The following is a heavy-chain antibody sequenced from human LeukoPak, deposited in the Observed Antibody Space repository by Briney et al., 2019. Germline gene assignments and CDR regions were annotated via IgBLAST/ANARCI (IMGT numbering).Heavy chain of an antibody. CDR3: ARLAYYYDSSGYYGSYGMDV. CDR1: GGSFSGYY. V-gene: IGHV4-34*01. D-gene: IGHD3-22*01. CDR2: INHRGST. Sequence: SETLSLTCAVYGGSFSGYYWGGFRQPPGKGRGGIGEINHRGSTNYNPSLKSRVTISVDTSKNQFSLKLSSVTAADTAVYYCARLAYYYDSSGYYGSYGMDVWGQGTTVTVSS. J-gene: IGHJ6*02.